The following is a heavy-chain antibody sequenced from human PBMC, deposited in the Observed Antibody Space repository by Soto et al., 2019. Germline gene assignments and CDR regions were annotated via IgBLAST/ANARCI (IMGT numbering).Heavy chain of an antibody. Sequence: PGGSLRLSCAASGFTFSGYGMHWVRQAPGKGLEWVAVISYDGNNKYYADSVKGRFTISRDNSKNTLYLQMNSLRAEDTAVYYCAKGGRGTYYYYYGVDVWGQGTTVTV. V-gene: IGHV3-30*18. CDR3: AKGGRGTYYYYYGVDV. D-gene: IGHD1-1*01. J-gene: IGHJ6*02. CDR2: ISYDGNNK. CDR1: GFTFSGYG.